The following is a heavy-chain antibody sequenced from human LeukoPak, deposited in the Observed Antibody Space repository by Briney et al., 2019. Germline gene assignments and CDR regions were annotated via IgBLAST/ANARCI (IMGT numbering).Heavy chain of an antibody. D-gene: IGHD2-15*01. V-gene: IGHV1-69*06. CDR3: ARVRCSGGSCYSGYYYYYMDV. CDR1: GGTFSSYA. CDR2: IIPIFGTA. Sequence: SVKVSCKASGGTFSSYAISWVRQAPGQGLEWMGGIIPIFGTANYAQKFQGRVTITADKSTNTAYMELSSLRSEDTAVYYCARVRCSGGSCYSGYYYYYMDVWGKGTTVTVSS. J-gene: IGHJ6*03.